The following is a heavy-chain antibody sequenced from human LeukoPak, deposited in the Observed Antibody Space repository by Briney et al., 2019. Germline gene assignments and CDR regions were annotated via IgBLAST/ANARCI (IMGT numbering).Heavy chain of an antibody. J-gene: IGHJ4*02. CDR2: IYTSGST. V-gene: IGHV4-4*07. CDR1: GGSISSYY. CDR3: AREYSHSPGDY. D-gene: IGHD5-18*01. Sequence: PSETLSLTRTVSGGSISSYYWSWIRQPAGKGLEWIGRIYTSGSTNYNPSLKSRVTMSVDTSKNQFSPKLSSVTAEDTAVYYCAREYSHSPGDYWGQGTLVTVSS.